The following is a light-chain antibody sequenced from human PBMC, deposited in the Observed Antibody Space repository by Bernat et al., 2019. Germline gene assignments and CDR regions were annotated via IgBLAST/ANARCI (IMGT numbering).Light chain of an antibody. V-gene: IGLV1-47*02. Sequence: QSVLTQPPSASGTPGQTVTISCSGSSSNIGINYVSWYQHFPGTAPKVLIYSNSQRPSGVPDRFSGSKSGTSASLVISGLRSEDEADYYCAAWDDSLRGRMFGGGTKLTVL. CDR3: AAWDDSLRGRM. CDR2: SNS. J-gene: IGLJ3*02. CDR1: SSNIGINY.